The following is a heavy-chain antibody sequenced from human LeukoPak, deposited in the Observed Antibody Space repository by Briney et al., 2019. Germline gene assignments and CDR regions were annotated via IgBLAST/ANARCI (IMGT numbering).Heavy chain of an antibody. Sequence: ASVKVPCKASGYTFTSYGISWVRQAPGQGLEWMGWISAYNGNTNYAQKLQGRVTMTTDTSTSTAYMELRSLRSDDTAVYYCARDKYYYYGSGSYDDTFDYWGQGTLVTVSS. D-gene: IGHD3-10*01. CDR1: GYTFTSYG. CDR2: ISAYNGNT. V-gene: IGHV1-18*04. CDR3: ARDKYYYYGSGSYDDTFDY. J-gene: IGHJ4*02.